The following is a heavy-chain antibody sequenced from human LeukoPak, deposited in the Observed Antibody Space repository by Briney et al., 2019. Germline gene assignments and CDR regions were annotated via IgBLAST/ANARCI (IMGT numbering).Heavy chain of an antibody. D-gene: IGHD2-2*01. CDR3: ARVSGSSAYYFDY. J-gene: IGHJ4*02. CDR2: IYYSGST. CDR1: GGSISSGGYY. Sequence: SETLSLTCTVSGGSISSGGYYWSWIRQHPGKGLEWIGYIYYSGSTYYNSSLKSRVTISVDTSKNQFSLKLSSVTAADTAVYYCARVSGSSAYYFDYWGQGTLVTVSS. V-gene: IGHV4-31*03.